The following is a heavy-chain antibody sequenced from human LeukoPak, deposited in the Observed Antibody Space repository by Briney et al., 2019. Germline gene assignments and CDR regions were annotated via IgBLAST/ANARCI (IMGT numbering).Heavy chain of an antibody. CDR1: GGSFSGYY. V-gene: IGHV4-34*01. CDR2: INHSGST. CDR3: ASFYCSGGSCYQYYYYYYMDV. J-gene: IGHJ6*03. D-gene: IGHD2-15*01. Sequence: SETLSLTCAVYGGSFSGYYWSWIRQPPGKGLEWIGEINHSGSTYYNPSLRSRVTISVDTSKNQFSLKLSSVTAADTAVYYCASFYCSGGSCYQYYYYYYMDVWGKGTTVTISS.